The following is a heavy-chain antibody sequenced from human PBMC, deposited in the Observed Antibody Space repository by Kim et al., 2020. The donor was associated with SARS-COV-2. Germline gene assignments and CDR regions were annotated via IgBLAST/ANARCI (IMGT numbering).Heavy chain of an antibody. D-gene: IGHD1-26*01. Sequence: GGSLRLSCAASGFTFNTYAMHWVRQAPGKGLEWVAVISYDGSNKYYADSVKGRFTISRDNSKNTLYLQMNSLRIEDTAVYYCAKSFSGSYFGYDYWGQGTLVTVPS. CDR2: ISYDGSNK. J-gene: IGHJ4*02. V-gene: IGHV3-30*18. CDR3: AKSFSGSYFGYDY. CDR1: GFTFNTYA.